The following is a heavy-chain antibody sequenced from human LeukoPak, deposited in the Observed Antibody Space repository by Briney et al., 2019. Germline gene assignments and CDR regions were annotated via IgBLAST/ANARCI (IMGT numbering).Heavy chain of an antibody. CDR1: GGSISSYY. Sequence: SETLSLTCTVSGGSISSYYWSWIRQPPGKGLEWIGYIYYSGSTNYNPSLKSRVTISVDTSKNQFSLKLSSVTAADTAVYYCARLNTIFGFTDAFDIWGQGTMVTVSS. V-gene: IGHV4-59*01. J-gene: IGHJ3*02. D-gene: IGHD3-3*01. CDR3: ARLNTIFGFTDAFDI. CDR2: IYYSGST.